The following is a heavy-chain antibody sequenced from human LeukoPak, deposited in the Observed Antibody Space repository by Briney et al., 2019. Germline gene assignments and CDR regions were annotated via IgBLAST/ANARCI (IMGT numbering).Heavy chain of an antibody. V-gene: IGHV5-51*01. CDR2: IYPGDSDT. CDR3: ARQYSSSWYGLDY. Sequence: GESLKISCKGSGYSFTSYWIGWVRQMPGKGLEWMGIIYPGDSDTRYSPSFQGQVTISADKSTSTAYLQWSSLKASDTAMYYCARQYSSSWYGLDYWGQGALVTVSS. J-gene: IGHJ4*02. D-gene: IGHD6-13*01. CDR1: GYSFTSYW.